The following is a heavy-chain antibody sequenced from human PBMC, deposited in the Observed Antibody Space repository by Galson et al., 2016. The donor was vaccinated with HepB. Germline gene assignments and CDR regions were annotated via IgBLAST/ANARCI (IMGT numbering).Heavy chain of an antibody. CDR3: ARAGHSSGWYPFNFWWFDP. CDR1: GFTFRSYG. Sequence: SLRLSCAASGFTFRSYGMHWVRQAPGKGLEWVAVISYDGNNKYYADSVKGRFTISRDNAKNSLYLQMNSLRDEDTAVYYCARAGHSSGWYPFNFWWFDPWGQGTLVTVSS. D-gene: IGHD6-19*01. V-gene: IGHV3-30*03. CDR2: ISYDGNNK. J-gene: IGHJ5*02.